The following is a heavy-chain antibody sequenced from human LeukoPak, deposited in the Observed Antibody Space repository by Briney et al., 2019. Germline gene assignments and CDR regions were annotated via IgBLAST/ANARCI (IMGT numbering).Heavy chain of an antibody. Sequence: GGSLRLSCAASGFTFSSYAMHWVRQAPGKGLEWVAVISYDGSNKYYADSVKGRFTISRDNSKNTLYLRMNSLRAEDTAVYYCARGRGPWGTTPDYFDYWGQGTLVTVSS. CDR2: ISYDGSNK. CDR3: ARGRGPWGTTPDYFDY. J-gene: IGHJ4*02. CDR1: GFTFSSYA. V-gene: IGHV3-30-3*01. D-gene: IGHD3-16*01.